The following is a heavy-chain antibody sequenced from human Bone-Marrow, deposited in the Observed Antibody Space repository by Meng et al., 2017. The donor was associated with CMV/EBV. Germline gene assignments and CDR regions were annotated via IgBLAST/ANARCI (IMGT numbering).Heavy chain of an antibody. CDR1: GYTFTGYF. Sequence: ASVKVSCKASGYTFTGYFIHWVRQAPGQGLEWMGWINPNTGDTNYAQRFQGRVTMTRDKSIRTAYMDLSSLTSDDTAVYYCARGGIVVVLADLFDSSLDPWGQGTRVTVSS. CDR3: ARGGIVVVLADLFDSSLDP. J-gene: IGHJ5*02. D-gene: IGHD2-15*01. V-gene: IGHV1-2*02. CDR2: INPNTGDT.